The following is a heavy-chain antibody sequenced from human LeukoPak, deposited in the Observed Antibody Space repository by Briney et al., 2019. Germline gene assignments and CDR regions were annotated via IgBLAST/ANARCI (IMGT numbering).Heavy chain of an antibody. CDR2: ISYDGSNK. J-gene: IGHJ4*02. D-gene: IGHD2-15*01. CDR1: GFTFSSYG. V-gene: IGHV3-30*03. CDR3: ASGDIVVVVAASPHFDY. Sequence: GRSLRLSCAASGFTFSSYGMHWVRQAPGKGLEWVAVISYDGSNKYYADSVKGRFTISRDNSKNTLYLQMNSLRAEDTAVYYCASGDIVVVVAASPHFDYWGQGTLVTVSS.